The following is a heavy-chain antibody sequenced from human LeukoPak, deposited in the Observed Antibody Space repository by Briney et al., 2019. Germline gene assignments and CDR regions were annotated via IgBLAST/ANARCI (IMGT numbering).Heavy chain of an antibody. CDR2: IKPDGSSM. J-gene: IGHJ4*02. V-gene: IGHV3-74*01. Sequence: PGGSLRLSCAASGFTFSSYWMNWVRQAPGKGLVWVSRIKPDGSSMSYADSVQGRFTISRDNAKNTLYLQMNSLRAEDTAVYYCVRDDDRPDNGLDYWGQGTLVTVSS. D-gene: IGHD3-22*01. CDR1: GFTFSSYW. CDR3: VRDDDRPDNGLDY.